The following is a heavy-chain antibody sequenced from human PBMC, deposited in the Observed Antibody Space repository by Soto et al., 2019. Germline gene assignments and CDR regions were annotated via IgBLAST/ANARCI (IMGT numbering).Heavy chain of an antibody. D-gene: IGHD1-26*01. J-gene: IGHJ4*02. CDR3: ARAGVGATKGRLDY. Sequence: PGESLKISCQVSGYNFNTFWVGWVRQLPGKGLEWMGIIFPSDSDTTYSPSFEGQVTISADKTIGTAFLQWSSLKASDSAIYYCARAGVGATKGRLDYWGQGTLVTVSS. CDR2: IFPSDSDT. CDR1: GYNFNTFW. V-gene: IGHV5-51*01.